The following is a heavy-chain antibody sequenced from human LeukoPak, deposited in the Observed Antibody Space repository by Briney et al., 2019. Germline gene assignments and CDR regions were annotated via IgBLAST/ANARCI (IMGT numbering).Heavy chain of an antibody. V-gene: IGHV3-48*01. CDR2: ISSSSSTI. Sequence: PGGSLRLSCAASGFTFSSYSMNWVRQAPGKGLEWVSYISSSSSTIYYADSVKGRFTISRDNAKNSLYLQMNSLRAEDTAVYYCARLTMHDAFDIWGQGTMVTVSS. D-gene: IGHD3-3*01. J-gene: IGHJ3*02. CDR1: GFTFSSYS. CDR3: ARLTMHDAFDI.